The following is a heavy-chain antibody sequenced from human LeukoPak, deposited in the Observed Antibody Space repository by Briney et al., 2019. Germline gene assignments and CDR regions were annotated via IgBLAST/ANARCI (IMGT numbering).Heavy chain of an antibody. CDR3: ARGGDIVVVVAATGVFDI. Sequence: SETLSLTCAVYGGFFSGYYWSWIRHPPGKGGEWIGEINHSGSTNYNPSLKSRVTISVDTSKNQFSLKLSSVTAADTAVYYCARGGDIVVVVAATGVFDIWGQGTMVTVSS. V-gene: IGHV4-34*01. CDR2: INHSGST. J-gene: IGHJ3*02. D-gene: IGHD2-15*01. CDR1: GGFFSGYY.